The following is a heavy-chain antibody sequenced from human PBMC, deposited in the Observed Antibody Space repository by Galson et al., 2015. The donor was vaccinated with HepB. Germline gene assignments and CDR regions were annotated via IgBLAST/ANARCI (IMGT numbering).Heavy chain of an antibody. D-gene: IGHD3-10*01. CDR2: IYPGDSDT. J-gene: IGHJ4*02. Sequence: QSGAEMKKPGESPKISCTGSGYSFTSYWIGWVRQMPGKGLEWMGIIYPGDSDTRYSPSFQGQVTISADKSISTAYLQWSSLKASDTAMYYCARFMGELLEHNYFDYGGQGTLVTVSS. V-gene: IGHV5-51*03. CDR1: GYSFTSYW. CDR3: ARFMGELLEHNYFDY.